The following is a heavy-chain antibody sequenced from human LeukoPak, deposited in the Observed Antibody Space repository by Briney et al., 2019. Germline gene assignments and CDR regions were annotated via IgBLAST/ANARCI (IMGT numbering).Heavy chain of an antibody. V-gene: IGHV3-66*01. Sequence: PGGALRLSCAASGFPFSRHGLHWVGQAPGTGREWVSGISSGGSTHYADSVKGRFTISRHNSKNTLYLQTNSLSAEDTAVYSCARDYGDSVGYFDLWGRGTLVTVSS. CDR3: ARDYGDSVGYFDL. CDR1: GFPFSRHG. D-gene: IGHD4-17*01. J-gene: IGHJ2*01. CDR2: ISSGGST.